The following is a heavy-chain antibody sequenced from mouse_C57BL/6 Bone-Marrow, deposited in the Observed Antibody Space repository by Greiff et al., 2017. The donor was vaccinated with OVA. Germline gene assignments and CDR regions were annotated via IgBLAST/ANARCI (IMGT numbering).Heavy chain of an antibody. V-gene: IGHV1-42*01. CDR2: INPSNGGT. Sequence: EVQLQQSGPELVKPGASVKISCKASGYSFTGYYMNWVKQSPEKSLEWIGVINPSNGGTTYNQKLKAKATLTVDKSSSTAYMQLKSLTSDDSAFYYFARFDYAIANWFQGTSVPVSS. J-gene: IGHJ4*01. CDR1: GYSFTGYY. CDR3: ARFDYAIAN.